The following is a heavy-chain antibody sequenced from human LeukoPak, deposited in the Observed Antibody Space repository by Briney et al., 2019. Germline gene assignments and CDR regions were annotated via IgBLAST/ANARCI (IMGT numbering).Heavy chain of an antibody. CDR1: GGSISSSSYY. D-gene: IGHD6-19*01. Sequence: SETLSLTRTVSGGSISSSSYYWGWIRQPPGKGLEWIGSIYYSGSTYYNPSLKSRVTISVDTSKNQFSLKLSSVTAADTAVYYCARAGLNSSGWYDGFDYWGQGTLVTVSS. J-gene: IGHJ4*02. CDR2: IYYSGST. CDR3: ARAGLNSSGWYDGFDY. V-gene: IGHV4-39*07.